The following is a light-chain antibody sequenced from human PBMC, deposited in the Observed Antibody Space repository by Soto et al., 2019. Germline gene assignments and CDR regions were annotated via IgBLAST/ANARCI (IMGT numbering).Light chain of an antibody. Sequence: EILLTQSPSTLPLSPGERATLSCGASQSVSSYLAWYQQKPGQAPRLLIYDASNRATGIPARFSGSGSGTDFTLTISSLEPEDFEVYYCQQRSNWRFTFGPGTKVDIK. V-gene: IGKV3-11*01. CDR1: QSVSSY. CDR3: QQRSNWRFT. J-gene: IGKJ3*01. CDR2: DAS.